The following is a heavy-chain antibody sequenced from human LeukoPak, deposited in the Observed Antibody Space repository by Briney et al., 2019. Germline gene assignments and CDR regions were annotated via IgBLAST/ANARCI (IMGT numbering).Heavy chain of an antibody. Sequence: GGSLRLSCAASGFTFSSYWMSWVRQAPGKGLEWVANIKQDGSEKYYVDSVKGRFTISRDNAKNSLYLQMNSLRAEDTAVYYCARVRYYSSTSCRPTDYWGQGTLVTVSS. CDR3: ARVRYYSSTSCRPTDY. V-gene: IGHV3-7*01. D-gene: IGHD2-2*01. J-gene: IGHJ4*02. CDR1: GFTFSSYW. CDR2: IKQDGSEK.